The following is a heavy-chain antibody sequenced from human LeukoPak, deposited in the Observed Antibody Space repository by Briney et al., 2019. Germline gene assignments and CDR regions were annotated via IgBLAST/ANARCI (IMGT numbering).Heavy chain of an antibody. D-gene: IGHD5-12*01. V-gene: IGHV3-23*01. CDR1: GFNFNNYW. Sequence: GGSLRLSCAASGFNFNNYWMSWLRQAPGKGLEWVSVIGGSNGITFYVGSVKGRFTISRDNSKDTLYLQMNSLRAEDTAVYYCARNENSGWGYFDYWGQGTLVTVSS. J-gene: IGHJ4*02. CDR2: IGGSNGIT. CDR3: ARNENSGWGYFDY.